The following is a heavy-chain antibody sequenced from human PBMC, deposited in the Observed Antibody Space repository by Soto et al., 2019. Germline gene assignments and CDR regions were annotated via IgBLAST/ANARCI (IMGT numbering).Heavy chain of an antibody. CDR2: IYPNSKRI. Sequence: EMQLVESGGGLVQPGRPLTLSCEASGFAFDNAMHWVGQAPGRGLEWVAGIYPNSKRIDYADSVKGRFTTSRDNAKNSLYLQMNSLRVEDTALYFCIKEITPGGADIWGRGTMVTVSS. D-gene: IGHD6-25*01. CDR1: GFAFDNA. CDR3: IKEITPGGADI. V-gene: IGHV3-9*01. J-gene: IGHJ3*02.